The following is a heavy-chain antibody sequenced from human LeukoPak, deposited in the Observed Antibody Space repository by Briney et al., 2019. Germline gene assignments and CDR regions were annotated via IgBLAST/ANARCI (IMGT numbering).Heavy chain of an antibody. CDR1: GFTFSGSA. CDR3: ARGRIGPDY. CDR2: IRSKANSYAT. V-gene: IGHV3-73*01. J-gene: IGHJ4*02. D-gene: IGHD3/OR15-3a*01. Sequence: GGSLKLSCAASGFTFSGSAMHWVRQASGKGLEWVGRIRSKANSYATAYAASVKGRFTISRDDSKNTAYLQMNSLRAEDTAVYYCARGRIGPDYWGQGTLLTVSS.